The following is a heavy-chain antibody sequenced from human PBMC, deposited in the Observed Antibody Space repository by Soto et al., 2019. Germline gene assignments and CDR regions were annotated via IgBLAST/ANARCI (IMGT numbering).Heavy chain of an antibody. J-gene: IGHJ4*02. CDR3: VRYCSTTLCNGVATRTFDY. D-gene: IGHD2-2*01. CDR2: ISSSGYTV. Sequence: PGGSLRLSCAASRFTFSTYEMNWVRQAPGKGLEWVSYISSSGYTVHYADSVKGRFTISRDNTRNSLYLQMNSLRDEDTALYYCVRYCSTTLCNGVATRTFDYWGQGTLVTVSS. CDR1: RFTFSTYE. V-gene: IGHV3-48*03.